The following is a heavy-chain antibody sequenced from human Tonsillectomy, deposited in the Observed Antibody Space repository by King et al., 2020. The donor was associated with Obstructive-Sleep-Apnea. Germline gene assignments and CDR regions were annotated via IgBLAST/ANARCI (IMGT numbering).Heavy chain of an antibody. V-gene: IGHV4-39*07. CDR1: GGSISSSSYY. Sequence: QLQESGPGLVKPSETLSLTCTVSGGSISSSSYYWGWIRQPPGKGLEWIESIYYTGCTYYNPSLKSRVNISVDTSKNQFSLKLSSVTAADTAVYYCACVRYSYGYLSAFDIWGQGTMVTVSS. CDR2: IYYTGCT. J-gene: IGHJ3*02. D-gene: IGHD5-18*01. CDR3: ACVRYSYGYLSAFDI.